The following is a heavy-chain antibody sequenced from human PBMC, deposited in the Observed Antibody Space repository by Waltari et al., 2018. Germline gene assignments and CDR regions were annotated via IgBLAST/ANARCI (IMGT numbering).Heavy chain of an antibody. CDR2: ISSSGSTI. J-gene: IGHJ5*02. CDR1: GFTFSSYA. CDR3: ARGGSLYSSSSEWFDP. D-gene: IGHD6-6*01. Sequence: AASGFTFSSYAMNWVRQAPGKGLEWVSYISSSGSTIYYADSVKGRFTISRDNAKNSLYLQMNSLRAEDTAVYYCARGGSLYSSSSEWFDPWGQGTLVTVSS. V-gene: IGHV3-48*03.